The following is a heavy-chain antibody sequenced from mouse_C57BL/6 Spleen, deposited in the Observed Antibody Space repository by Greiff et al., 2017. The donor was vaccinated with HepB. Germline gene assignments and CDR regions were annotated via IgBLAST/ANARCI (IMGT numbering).Heavy chain of an antibody. J-gene: IGHJ2*01. CDR1: GYTFTDYY. Sequence: VQLQQSGPELVKPGASVKISCKASGYTFTDYYMNWVKQSHGKSLEWIGDINPNNGGTSYNQKFKGKATLTVDKSSSTAYMELRSLTSEDSAVYYCARTFFTTVGPGYYFDYWGQGTTLTVSS. CDR3: ARTFFTTVGPGYYFDY. V-gene: IGHV1-26*01. D-gene: IGHD1-1*01. CDR2: INPNNGGT.